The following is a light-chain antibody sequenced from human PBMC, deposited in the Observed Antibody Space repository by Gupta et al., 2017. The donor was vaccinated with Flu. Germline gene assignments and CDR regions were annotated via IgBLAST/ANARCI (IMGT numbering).Light chain of an antibody. V-gene: IGLV2-23*01. CDR1: SSDVGRYNL. Sequence: QSALTQPASVSGSPGQSITISCTGPSSDVGRYNLVSWYQQHPGKAPKLMIYEGSKRPSGVSNRFSGSQSCNTASLTISALQAGDGADYYSCSYAGSGLYVFGTGTKVTVL. CDR2: EGS. CDR3: CSYAGSGLYV. J-gene: IGLJ1*01.